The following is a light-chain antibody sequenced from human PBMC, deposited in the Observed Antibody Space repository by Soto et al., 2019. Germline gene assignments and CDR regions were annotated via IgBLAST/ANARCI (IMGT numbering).Light chain of an antibody. V-gene: IGKV1-5*01. CDR1: LTIGTW. CDR2: GAT. J-gene: IGKJ2*01. CDR3: QQYNSYSGDT. Sequence: IQMTQSPSTLSASVGDRVTITCRASLTIGTWLAWFQQKPGKAPQLLIYGATNLESGVPSRFSGSGSGTEFTLTIDSLQPDDFATYYCQQYNSYSGDTFGQGTKVEI.